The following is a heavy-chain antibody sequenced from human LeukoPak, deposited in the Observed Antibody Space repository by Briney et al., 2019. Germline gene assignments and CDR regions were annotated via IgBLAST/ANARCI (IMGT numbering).Heavy chain of an antibody. D-gene: IGHD5-12*01. CDR2: LIGSSGST. J-gene: IGHJ4*02. Sequence: GGSLRLSCAASGFTSTNYAMNWVRQAPGKGLEWVSVLIGSSGSTDYADSVKGRFTIARDTSKNTLFLKMNSLRAEDTAIYYCAKGAYDYIEIGYFDSWGQGTLVTVSS. V-gene: IGHV3-23*01. CDR1: GFTSTNYA. CDR3: AKGAYDYIEIGYFDS.